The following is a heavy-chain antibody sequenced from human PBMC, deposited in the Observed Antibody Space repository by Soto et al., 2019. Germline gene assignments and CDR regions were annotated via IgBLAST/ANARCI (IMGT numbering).Heavy chain of an antibody. CDR1: GGTFSSYA. J-gene: IGHJ6*02. Sequence: NVSCKASGGTFSSYAISWVRQAPGQGLEWMGGIIPIFGTANYAQKFQGRVTTTADKSTSTAYMELSSLRSEDTAVYYCARGNYYYYGMDVWGQVTTVTVS. V-gene: IGHV1-69*06. CDR2: IIPIFGTA. D-gene: IGHD6-13*01. CDR3: ARGNYYYYGMDV.